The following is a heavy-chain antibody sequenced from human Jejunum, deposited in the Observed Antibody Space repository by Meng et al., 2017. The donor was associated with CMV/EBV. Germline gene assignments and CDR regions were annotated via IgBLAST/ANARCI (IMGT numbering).Heavy chain of an antibody. Sequence: ISWVRQVPGKGLEWVSSSSGDGTFMDYADSVKGRFTISRDNAKDSLYLQLNSLAAEDTAVYYCARDGRWYGENYFDYWGQGTLVTVSS. CDR3: ARDGRWYGENYFDY. J-gene: IGHJ4*02. CDR2: SSGDGTFM. D-gene: IGHD3-10*01. V-gene: IGHV3-21*06.